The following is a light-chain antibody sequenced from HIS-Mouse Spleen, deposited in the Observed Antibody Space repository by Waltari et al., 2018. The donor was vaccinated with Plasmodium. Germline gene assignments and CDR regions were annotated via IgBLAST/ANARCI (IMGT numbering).Light chain of an antibody. Sequence: ASVSGSPGQSITLSCTGTSRDVGGYNYVSWYQQHPGKAPKLMIYEVSNRPSGVSNRFSGLQAEDEADYYCSSYTSSSTLVVFGGGTKLTVL. J-gene: IGLJ3*02. CDR1: SRDVGGYNY. CDR3: SSYTSSSTLVV. V-gene: IGLV2-14*01. CDR2: EVS.